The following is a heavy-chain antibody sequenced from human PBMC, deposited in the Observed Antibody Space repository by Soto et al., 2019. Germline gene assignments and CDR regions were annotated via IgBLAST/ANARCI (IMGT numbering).Heavy chain of an antibody. CDR2: IIPIFGTA. Sequence: QVQLVQSGAEVKKPGSSVKVSCKASGGTFSSYAITWVRQAPGQGLEWMGGIIPIFGTANYAQKFQARVTITADESTSTAYMGRSSLRSEDTAVYYCARDRGPSSGYYPYWFDPWGQGTLVTVSS. J-gene: IGHJ5*02. CDR3: ARDRGPSSGYYPYWFDP. CDR1: GGTFSSYA. D-gene: IGHD3-22*01. V-gene: IGHV1-69*12.